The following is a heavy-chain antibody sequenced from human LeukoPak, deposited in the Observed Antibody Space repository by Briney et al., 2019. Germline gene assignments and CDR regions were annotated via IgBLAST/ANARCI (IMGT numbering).Heavy chain of an antibody. Sequence: GGSLRLSCAASGFTFTTFGIHWVRQAPGKGLEWVAAISPHGDIEYYTDSVKGRFAIYRDNSKNMIYLQMNSVRGEDSAVYYCAKINNNDDYWGQGNLVTVSS. CDR2: ISPHGDIE. CDR3: AKINNNDDY. V-gene: IGHV3-30*18. J-gene: IGHJ4*02. D-gene: IGHD1/OR15-1a*01. CDR1: GFTFTTFG.